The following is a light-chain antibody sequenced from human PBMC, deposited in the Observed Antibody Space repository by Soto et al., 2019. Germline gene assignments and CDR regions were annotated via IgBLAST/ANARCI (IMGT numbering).Light chain of an antibody. CDR1: SSDVGTYNS. V-gene: IGLV2-8*01. J-gene: IGLJ1*01. Sequence: QSVLTQPPSASGSPGQSVTISCTGTSSDVGTYNSVSWYQQHPGKAPKLMMYEVTKRPAGVPDRFSGSKSGNTASLTVSGLQAEDEADYYCSSYAGTHIVFGIRTKVTVL. CDR3: SSYAGTHIV. CDR2: EVT.